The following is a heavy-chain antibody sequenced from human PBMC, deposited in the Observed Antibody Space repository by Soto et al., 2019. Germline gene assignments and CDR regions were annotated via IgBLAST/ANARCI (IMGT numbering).Heavy chain of an antibody. CDR3: ARGNYDILTCDGNGMDV. J-gene: IGHJ6*02. CDR1: GGSISSGGYS. V-gene: IGHV4-30-2*01. Sequence: QLQLQESGSGLVKPSQTLSLTCAVSGGSISSGGYSWSWIRQPPGKGLEWIGYIYHSGSTYYNPSLKSRVTISVDRSKNQFSLKLSSVTAADTAVYYCARGNYDILTCDGNGMDVWGQGTTVTVSS. D-gene: IGHD3-9*01. CDR2: IYHSGST.